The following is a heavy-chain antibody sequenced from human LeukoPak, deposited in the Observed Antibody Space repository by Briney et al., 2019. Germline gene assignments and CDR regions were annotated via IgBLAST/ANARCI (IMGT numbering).Heavy chain of an antibody. CDR2: MNPNSGNT. CDR1: GYTFTSYD. J-gene: IGHJ3*02. Sequence: ASVTVSCKASGYTFTSYDINWVRQATGQGLEWMGWMNPNSGNTGYAQKFQGRVTMTRNTSISTAYMELSSLRSEDTAVYYCASASDIVATVEAFDIWGQGTMVTVSS. V-gene: IGHV1-8*01. D-gene: IGHD5-12*01. CDR3: ASASDIVATVEAFDI.